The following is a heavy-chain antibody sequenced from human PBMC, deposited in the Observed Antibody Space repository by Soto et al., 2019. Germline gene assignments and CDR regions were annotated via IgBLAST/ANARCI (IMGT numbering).Heavy chain of an antibody. V-gene: IGHV4-39*01. CDR1: GGSISSSTYY. Sequence: QLQLQESGPGLVKPSETLSLTCTVSGGSISSSTYYWGWIRQPPGKRLEWIGNIYYSGSTYYNPSLKRRVTISVDTFKNQFTLKLSSVTAADTAVYYCATEGVAYGIIPYYWGQGALVTVSS. D-gene: IGHD3-3*01. CDR3: ATEGVAYGIIPYY. J-gene: IGHJ4*02. CDR2: IYYSGST.